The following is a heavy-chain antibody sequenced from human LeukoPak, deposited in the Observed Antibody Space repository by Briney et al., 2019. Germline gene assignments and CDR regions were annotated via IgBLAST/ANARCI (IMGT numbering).Heavy chain of an antibody. V-gene: IGHV1-69*13. Sequence: ASVKVPCKASGGTFSSHAISWVRQAPGQGLEWMGGIIPIFGTANYAQKFQGRVTITADESTSTAYMELSSLRSDDTAVYYCAREGGDIVLMRHFDYWGQGTLVTVSS. CDR3: AREGGDIVLMRHFDY. J-gene: IGHJ4*02. CDR2: IIPIFGTA. CDR1: GGTFSSHA. D-gene: IGHD2-8*01.